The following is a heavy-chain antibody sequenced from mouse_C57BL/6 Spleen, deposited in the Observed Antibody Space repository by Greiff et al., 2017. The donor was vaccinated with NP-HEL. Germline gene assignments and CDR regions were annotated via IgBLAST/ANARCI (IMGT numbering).Heavy chain of an antibody. Sequence: QVQLQQPGAELVRPGSSVKLSCTASGYTFTSYWMDWVKQRPGQGLEWIGNIYPSDSETHYTQKFKDKATLTVDKSSSTAYMQLSSLTSEDSAVYYCARWLHDYAMDYWGQGTSVTVSS. CDR1: GYTFTSYW. CDR2: IYPSDSET. V-gene: IGHV1-61*01. CDR3: ARWLHDYAMDY. J-gene: IGHJ4*01. D-gene: IGHD2-2*01.